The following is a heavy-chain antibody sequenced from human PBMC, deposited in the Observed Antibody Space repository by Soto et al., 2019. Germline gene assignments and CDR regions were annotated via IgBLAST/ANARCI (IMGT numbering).Heavy chain of an antibody. Sequence: PGESLKIFCKGSGYSFTSYWIGWVRQMPGKGLEWMGIIYPGDSDTRYSPSFQGQVTISADKSISTAYLQWSSLKASDTAMYYCARQPSPVVAATSAQEAGPQADARREQQGTVYNWFDPWGQGTLVTVSS. CDR3: ARQPSPVVAATSAQEAGPQADARREQQGTVYNWFDP. CDR1: GYSFTSYW. V-gene: IGHV5-51*01. J-gene: IGHJ5*02. CDR2: IYPGDSDT. D-gene: IGHD2-15*01.